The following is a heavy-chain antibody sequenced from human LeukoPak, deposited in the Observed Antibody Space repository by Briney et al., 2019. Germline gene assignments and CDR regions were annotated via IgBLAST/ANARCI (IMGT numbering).Heavy chain of an antibody. Sequence: SETLTLTCTVSGGSISSYYWSWIRQPPGKGLEWIGRFYTSGTPNYNPSLKSRVTISVDTSRNQFSLKLSSVTAAGTAVYYCARGGIPDYWGQGILVTVSS. CDR2: FYTSGTP. D-gene: IGHD2-21*01. J-gene: IGHJ4*02. V-gene: IGHV4-4*08. CDR1: GGSISSYY. CDR3: ARGGIPDY.